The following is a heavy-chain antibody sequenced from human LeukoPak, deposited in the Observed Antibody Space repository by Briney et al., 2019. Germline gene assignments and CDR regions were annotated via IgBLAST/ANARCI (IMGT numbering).Heavy chain of an antibody. Sequence: ASVKVSCKASGGTFSSYAISWVRQAPGQGLEWMGRIIPILGIANYAQKFQGRVTITADKSTSTAYMELSSLRSEDTAVYYCARDPHYDILTGPEAFDIWSQGTMVTVSS. CDR1: GGTFSSYA. D-gene: IGHD3-9*01. V-gene: IGHV1-69*04. CDR3: ARDPHYDILTGPEAFDI. J-gene: IGHJ3*02. CDR2: IIPILGIA.